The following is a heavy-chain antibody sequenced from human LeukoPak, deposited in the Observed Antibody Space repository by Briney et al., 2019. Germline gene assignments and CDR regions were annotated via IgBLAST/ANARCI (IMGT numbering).Heavy chain of an antibody. Sequence: PSETLSLTCIVSSGFISSYYCSWIRQTPGKGLEWIAFINYSGRIKYNPSLQSRVSISLDTSKNHFSLQLRSVMAADTAVYYCARLVDYDNSGDPDIFDIWGQGTIVSIS. J-gene: IGHJ3*02. CDR2: INYSGRI. V-gene: IGHV4-59*01. CDR1: SGFISSYY. CDR3: ARLVDYDNSGDPDIFDI. D-gene: IGHD3-22*01.